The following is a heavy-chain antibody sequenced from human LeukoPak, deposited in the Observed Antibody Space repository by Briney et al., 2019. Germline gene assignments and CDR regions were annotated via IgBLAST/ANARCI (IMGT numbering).Heavy chain of an antibody. CDR1: GGTFSSYA. Sequence: SVKVSCKASGGTFSSYAISWARQAPGQGLEWMGRIIPIFGIANYAQKFQGRVTITADKSTSTAYMELSSLRSEDTAVYYCARDGYCSGGSCLQAKYYYYYGMDVWGQGTTVTVSS. CDR2: IIPIFGIA. J-gene: IGHJ6*02. D-gene: IGHD2-15*01. CDR3: ARDGYCSGGSCLQAKYYYYYGMDV. V-gene: IGHV1-69*04.